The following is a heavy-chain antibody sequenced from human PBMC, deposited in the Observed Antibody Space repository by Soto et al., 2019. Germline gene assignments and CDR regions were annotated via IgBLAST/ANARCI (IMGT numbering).Heavy chain of an antibody. Sequence: EVQLVESGGGLVQPGGSLRLSCAASGFTFSNYWMSWVRQAPGKGLEWVANIRQDGSDKYYVDSVKGRFTISRDNSKNSLYLQMNGLRAEDTAVYYWASPQQWLGQRGDCDYWGQGTLVTVSS. D-gene: IGHD6-19*01. CDR1: GFTFSNYW. CDR2: IRQDGSDK. J-gene: IGHJ4*02. CDR3: ASPQQWLGQRGDCDY. V-gene: IGHV3-7*05.